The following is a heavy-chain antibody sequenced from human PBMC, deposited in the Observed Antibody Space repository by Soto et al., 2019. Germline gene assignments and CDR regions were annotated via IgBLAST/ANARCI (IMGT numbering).Heavy chain of an antibody. J-gene: IGHJ6*02. CDR2: TYYRSKLYY. V-gene: IGHV6-1*01. CDR3: ARDLWVEPELYYYGMDV. D-gene: IGHD1-1*01. CDR1: GVSVTGNTSG. Sequence: QTRSLTFVISGVSVTGNTSGWNCIRQSPSRGLEWLGRTYYRSKLYYDYAGSVKGRMTINPDTSRNQFSLRLTSVTAADTAVYYCARDLWVEPELYYYGMDVWGQGTTVTVSS.